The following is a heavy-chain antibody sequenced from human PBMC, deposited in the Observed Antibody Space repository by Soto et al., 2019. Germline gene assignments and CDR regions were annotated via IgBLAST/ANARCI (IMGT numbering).Heavy chain of an antibody. V-gene: IGHV1-3*01. CDR1: GYTFTSYA. CDR3: ARDYDFWSGYPNHRSWFDP. D-gene: IGHD3-3*01. Sequence: ASVKVSCKASGYTFTSYAMHWVRQAPGQRLEWMGWINAGNGIANYAQKFQGRVTITADKSTSTAYMELSSLRSEDTAVYYCARDYDFWSGYPNHRSWFDPWGQGTLVTVSS. J-gene: IGHJ5*02. CDR2: INAGNGIA.